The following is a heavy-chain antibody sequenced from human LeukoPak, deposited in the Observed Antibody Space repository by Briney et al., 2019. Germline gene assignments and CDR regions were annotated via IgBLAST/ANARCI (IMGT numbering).Heavy chain of an antibody. Sequence: PGGSLRLSCAASGFTFSSYAMSWVRQAPGKGLEWVSAISLSGGTTYYADSVKGRFSISRDNSKNTLYLQMNSLRAEDTALYYCASLDYFDSSDYGDYWGRGTLVTVSS. D-gene: IGHD3-22*01. J-gene: IGHJ4*02. CDR1: GFTFSSYA. CDR3: ASLDYFDSSDYGDY. CDR2: ISLSGGTT. V-gene: IGHV3-23*01.